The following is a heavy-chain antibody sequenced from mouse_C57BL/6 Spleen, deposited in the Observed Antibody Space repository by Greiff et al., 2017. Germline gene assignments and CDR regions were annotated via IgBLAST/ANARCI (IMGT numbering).Heavy chain of an antibody. D-gene: IGHD1-1*01. CDR2: IHPNSGST. V-gene: IGHV1-64*01. CDR1: GYTFTSYW. Sequence: QVQLKQPGAELVKPGASVKLSCKASGYTFTSYWMHWVKQRPGQGLEWIGMIHPNSGSTNYNEKFKSKATLTVDKSSSTAYMQLSSLTSEDSAVYYCARSYYYYGSSYRDAMDYWGQGTSVTVTS. J-gene: IGHJ4*01. CDR3: ARSYYYYGSSYRDAMDY.